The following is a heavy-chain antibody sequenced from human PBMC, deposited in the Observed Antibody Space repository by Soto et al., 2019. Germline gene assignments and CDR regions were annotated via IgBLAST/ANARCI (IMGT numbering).Heavy chain of an antibody. D-gene: IGHD3-22*01. CDR3: ASPSYYYDSSGYYVGAP. CDR2: IIPIFGTA. V-gene: IGHV1-69*13. J-gene: IGHJ5*02. CDR1: GGTFSSYA. Sequence: SVKVSCKASGGTFSSYAISWVRQAPGQGLEWMGGIIPIFGTANYAQRFQGRVTITADESTSTAYMELSSLRSEDTAVYYCASPSYYYDSSGYYVGAPWGQGTLVTSPQ.